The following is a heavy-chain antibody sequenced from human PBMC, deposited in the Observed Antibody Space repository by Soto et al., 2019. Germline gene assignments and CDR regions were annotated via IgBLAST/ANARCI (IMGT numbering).Heavy chain of an antibody. Sequence: QVQLQESGPGLVKPSQTLSLTCTVSGGSISSGGYYWSWIRQHPGKGLEWIGYIYYSGSTYYNPSLKSRVTIPVDTSKHHFSRKLSSVTAADTAVYYCARGGYGIPGTGVDYWGQGTLVTVSS. J-gene: IGHJ4*02. V-gene: IGHV4-31*03. D-gene: IGHD5-12*01. CDR1: GGSISSGGYY. CDR2: IYYSGST. CDR3: ARGGYGIPGTGVDY.